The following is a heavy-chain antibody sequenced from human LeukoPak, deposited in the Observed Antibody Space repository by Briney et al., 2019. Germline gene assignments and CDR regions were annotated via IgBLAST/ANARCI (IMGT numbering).Heavy chain of an antibody. D-gene: IGHD1-26*01. CDR3: ARGRWELLW. V-gene: IGHV3-23*01. CDR2: ISGSGDNT. CDR1: GFTFSGFA. J-gene: IGHJ4*02. Sequence: GGSLRLSCAASGFTFSGFAMSWVRRTPGKGLEWVSGISGSGDNTLYADSVKGRFTISRDNSKNTLYLEMNSLRAEDTAVYYCARGRWELLWWGQGTLVTVSS.